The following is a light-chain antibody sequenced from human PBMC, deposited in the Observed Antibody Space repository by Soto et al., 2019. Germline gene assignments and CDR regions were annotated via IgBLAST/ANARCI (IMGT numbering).Light chain of an antibody. CDR3: QQFGSSPLYT. J-gene: IGKJ3*01. Sequence: EIVLTQSPGTLSLSPGERATLSCRASQSVSSSYLAWYQQKPGQAPRLLIYGASRRATGIPATFSGSGSGTGFTLTISRLEPEDVAVYYCQQFGSSPLYTFGPGTKVDVK. CDR2: GAS. V-gene: IGKV3-20*01. CDR1: QSVSSSY.